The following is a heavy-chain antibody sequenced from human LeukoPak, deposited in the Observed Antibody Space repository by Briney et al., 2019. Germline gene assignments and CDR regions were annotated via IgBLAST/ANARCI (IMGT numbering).Heavy chain of an antibody. D-gene: IGHD5-18*01. V-gene: IGHV3-33*06. J-gene: IGHJ4*02. CDR3: AKGSGRGYSYGLEY. CDR2: IWYDGSNK. CDR1: GFIFRSHA. Sequence: GGSLRLSCATSGFIFRSHAMHWVRQSPGKGLEWVAQIWYDGSNKYYADSVKGRFSVSRDNSKNTLYLQMNSLRVEDTAVYYCAKGSGRGYSYGLEYWGQGTLVTVSS.